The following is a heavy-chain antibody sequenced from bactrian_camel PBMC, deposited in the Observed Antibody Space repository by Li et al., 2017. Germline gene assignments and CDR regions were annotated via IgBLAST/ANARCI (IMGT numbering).Heavy chain of an antibody. D-gene: IGHD6*01. Sequence: VQLVESGGGSVQAGGSLRLSCAFDAYTPANVRMAWFRQAPGKAREGVATIAYDGSTTYADSVKGRFTISRDNAENTVYLQMNSLEPEDTATYTCAADKGRPPPDGLSCWMSAFGYWGQGTQVTVS. CDR2: IAYDGST. J-gene: IGHJ6*01. V-gene: IGHV3S53*01. CDR3: AADKGRPPPDGLSCWMSAFGY. CDR1: AYTPANVR.